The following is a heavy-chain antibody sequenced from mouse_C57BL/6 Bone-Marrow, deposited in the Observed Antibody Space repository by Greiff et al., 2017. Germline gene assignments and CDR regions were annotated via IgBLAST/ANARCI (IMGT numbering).Heavy chain of an antibody. J-gene: IGHJ2*01. Sequence: VQLQQSGAELVRPGASVKLSCTASGFNIKDDYMHWVKQRPEQGLEWIGWIDPEHGDTEYASKFPGKAPIPADTSANTAYLQLSSLTSEDTAVYYGTTEYDYGYYFDYWGQGTTLTVSS. CDR2: IDPEHGDT. CDR3: TTEYDYGYYFDY. CDR1: GFNIKDDY. V-gene: IGHV14-4*01. D-gene: IGHD2-4*01.